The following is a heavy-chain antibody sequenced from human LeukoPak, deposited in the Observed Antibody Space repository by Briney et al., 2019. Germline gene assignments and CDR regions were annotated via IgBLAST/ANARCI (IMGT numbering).Heavy chain of an antibody. D-gene: IGHD5-24*01. Sequence: KSSETLSLTCTVSSGSISSSNYYWSWIRQPAGKGLEWIGRISTIGSTNYNPSLNSRVTISIDTSKNQFSLKLSSVTAADTAVYYCARSRRRWLQPIDYWGQGTLVTVSS. V-gene: IGHV4-61*02. CDR1: SGSISSSNYY. CDR2: ISTIGST. CDR3: ARSRRRWLQPIDY. J-gene: IGHJ4*02.